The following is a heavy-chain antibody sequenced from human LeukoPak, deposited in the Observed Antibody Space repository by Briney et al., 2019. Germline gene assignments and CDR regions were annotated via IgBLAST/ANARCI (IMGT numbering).Heavy chain of an antibody. Sequence: AASVKVSCKASGGTFSSYAISWVRQAPGQGLEWMGRIIPILGIANYAQKFQGRVTITADKSTSTAHMELSSLRSEDTAVYYCASTTYSSGWLVDYWGQGTLVTVSS. J-gene: IGHJ4*02. V-gene: IGHV1-69*04. D-gene: IGHD6-19*01. CDR1: GGTFSSYA. CDR3: ASTTYSSGWLVDY. CDR2: IIPILGIA.